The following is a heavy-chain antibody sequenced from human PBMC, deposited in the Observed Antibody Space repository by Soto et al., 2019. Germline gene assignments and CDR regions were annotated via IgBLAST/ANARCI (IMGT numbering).Heavy chain of an antibody. CDR3: AREASYCSDGKCSNWFDP. CDR2: MAFPGGKT. CDR1: NASISSGGYY. J-gene: IGHJ5*02. Sequence: QVQLQESGPGLVKPSQTLSLTCTVSNASISSGGYYWSWVRQFPGKGLEWVGSMAFPGGKTHYNPSLQGPLSISLDTSKNQFSLILSSVTAADTAVYYCAREASYCSDGKCSNWFDPWGQGTLVTVSA. V-gene: IGHV4-31*01. D-gene: IGHD2-15*01.